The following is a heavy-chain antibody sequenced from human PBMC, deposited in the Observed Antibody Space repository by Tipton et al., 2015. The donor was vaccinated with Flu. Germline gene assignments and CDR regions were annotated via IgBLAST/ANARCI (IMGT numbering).Heavy chain of an antibody. CDR3: ARAVTIFGVVIIQGYFDY. D-gene: IGHD3-3*01. V-gene: IGHV4-38-2*02. CDR1: GYSISSGYY. Sequence: TLSLTCTVSGYSISSGYYWGWIRQPPGKVLEWIGSIYHSGSTYYNPSLKSRVTISVDTSKNQFSLKLSSVTAADTAVYYCARAVTIFGVVIIQGYFDYWGQGTLVTVSS. CDR2: IYHSGST. J-gene: IGHJ4*02.